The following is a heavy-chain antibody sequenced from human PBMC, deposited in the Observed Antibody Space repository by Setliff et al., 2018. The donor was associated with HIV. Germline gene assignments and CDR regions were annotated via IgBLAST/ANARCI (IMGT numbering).Heavy chain of an antibody. J-gene: IGHJ4*02. V-gene: IGHV4-4*09. CDR2: IFTSGST. CDR1: GGSISSYY. CDR3: ARHPIYGGDCYSSGGMGPADY. Sequence: SETLSLTCTVSGGSISSYYWSWIRQPPGKGLEWIGYIFTSGSTNYNPSLKSRTTISMDTSKNQFSLKLSSVTAADTALYSCARHPIYGGDCYSSGGMGPADYWGQGTLVTVSS. D-gene: IGHD2-21*02.